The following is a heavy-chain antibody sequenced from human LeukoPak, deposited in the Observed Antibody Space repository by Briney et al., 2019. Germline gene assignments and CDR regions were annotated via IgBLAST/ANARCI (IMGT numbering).Heavy chain of an antibody. CDR2: MNPNSGNT. J-gene: IGHJ6*03. V-gene: IGHV1-8*01. Sequence: ASVKVSCKASGYTFTSYVINWVRQATGQGLEWMGWMNPNSGNTGYAQKFQGRVTMTRNTSISTAYMELSSLRSEDTAVYYCARGVSSITMIVVVTVYYYYMGVWGKGTTVTVSS. CDR1: GYTFTSYV. CDR3: ARGVSSITMIVVVTVYYYYMGV. D-gene: IGHD3-22*01.